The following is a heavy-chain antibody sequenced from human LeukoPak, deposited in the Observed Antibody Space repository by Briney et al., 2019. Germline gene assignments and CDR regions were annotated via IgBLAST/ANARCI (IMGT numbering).Heavy chain of an antibody. CDR1: GFTFSDYY. CDR3: AKGASSTWIDY. J-gene: IGHJ4*02. D-gene: IGHD6-13*01. Sequence: PGGSLRLSCAASGFTFSDYYMSWIRQAPGKGLEWVSSINDSGGSTLYAESVKGRFTMSRDNSKNTLYVQMNSLRAEDTAVYYCAKGASSTWIDYWGQGTLVTVSS. V-gene: IGHV3-23*01. CDR2: INDSGGST.